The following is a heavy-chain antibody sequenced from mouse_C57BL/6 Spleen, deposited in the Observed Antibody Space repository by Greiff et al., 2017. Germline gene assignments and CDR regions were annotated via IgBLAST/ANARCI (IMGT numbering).Heavy chain of an antibody. Sequence: QVQLQQSGAELVRPGSSVKLSCKASGYTFTSYWMHWVKQRPIQGLEWIGNIDPSDSETHYNQKFKDKATLTVDKSSSTAYMQLSSLTSEDSAVYYCARQGDYGSSPNWYFDVWGTGTTVTVSS. J-gene: IGHJ1*03. D-gene: IGHD1-1*01. CDR1: GYTFTSYW. CDR2: IDPSDSET. V-gene: IGHV1-52*01. CDR3: ARQGDYGSSPNWYFDV.